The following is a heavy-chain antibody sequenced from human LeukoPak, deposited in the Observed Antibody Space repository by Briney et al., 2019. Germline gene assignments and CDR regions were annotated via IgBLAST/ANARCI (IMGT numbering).Heavy chain of an antibody. J-gene: IGHJ6*02. V-gene: IGHV3-23*01. CDR1: GFTFSSYA. Sequence: GGSLRLSCAASGFTFSSYAMSWVRQAPGKGLEWVSAISGSGGSTYYADSVKGRFTISRDNSKNTLYLQMNSLRAEDMAVYYCAKDPANDYGDYYNYGMDVWGQGTTVTVSS. CDR2: ISGSGGST. D-gene: IGHD4-17*01. CDR3: AKDPANDYGDYYNYGMDV.